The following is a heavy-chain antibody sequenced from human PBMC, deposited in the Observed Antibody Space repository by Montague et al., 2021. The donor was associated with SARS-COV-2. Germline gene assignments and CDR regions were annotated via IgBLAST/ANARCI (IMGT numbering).Heavy chain of an antibody. D-gene: IGHD3-16*01. J-gene: IGHJ4*02. CDR3: VRDGGNWYYFDY. CDR1: GVSITSYY. V-gene: IGHV4-4*07. CDR2: IYASGST. Sequence: SETLSLTCSISGVSITSYYWSWVRQPAGKGLEWIGHIYASGSTNYSHSLKSRVRLSIDNPKNQFSLKLESLTAADTAVYYCVRDGGNWYYFDYWGQGALVTVSS.